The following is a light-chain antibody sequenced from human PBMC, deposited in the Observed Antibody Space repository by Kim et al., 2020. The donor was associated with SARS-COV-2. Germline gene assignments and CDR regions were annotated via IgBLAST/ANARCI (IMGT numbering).Light chain of an antibody. CDR1: QSISSD. CDR3: QNYDNWPPWT. V-gene: IGKV3-15*01. J-gene: IGKJ1*01. CDR2: GAS. Sequence: SPGERAALSCRASQSISSDLAWYQQKPRQAPTLLIFGASTRATGIPDRFSGGGSGREFPLTISSLQSADFAVYYCQNYDNWPPWTFGQGTKVDIK.